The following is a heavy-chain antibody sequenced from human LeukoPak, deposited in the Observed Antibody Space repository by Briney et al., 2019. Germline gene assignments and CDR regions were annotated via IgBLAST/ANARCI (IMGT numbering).Heavy chain of an antibody. Sequence: PGGSLRLSCAASGFTVSSNYMSWVGQAPGKGLEWVSVIYSGGSTYYADSVKGRFTISRDNSKNKLYLQMNSLRAEDAAVYYCARTLSDYRHPYYYYYYGMDVWGQGTTVTVSS. D-gene: IGHD4-11*01. J-gene: IGHJ6*02. CDR3: ARTLSDYRHPYYYYYYGMDV. CDR1: GFTVSSNY. V-gene: IGHV3-53*01. CDR2: IYSGGST.